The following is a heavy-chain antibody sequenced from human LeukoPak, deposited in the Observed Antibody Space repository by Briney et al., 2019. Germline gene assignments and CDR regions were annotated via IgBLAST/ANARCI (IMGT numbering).Heavy chain of an antibody. J-gene: IGHJ4*02. CDR2: ITGSGATT. CDR3: AKSGYNRFDY. CDR1: GFTFSGHG. Sequence: GGTLRLSCAASGFTFSGHGMNWVRQAPGKGLEWVSGITGSGATTYYADSVKGRFTISRDNSKNTLYLQMNSLRAEDTAVYYCAKSGYNRFDYWGQGSLVTVSS. V-gene: IGHV3-23*01. D-gene: IGHD5-24*01.